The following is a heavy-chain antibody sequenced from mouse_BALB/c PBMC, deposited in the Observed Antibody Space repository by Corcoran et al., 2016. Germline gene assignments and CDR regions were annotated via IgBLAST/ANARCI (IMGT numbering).Heavy chain of an antibody. V-gene: IGHV1S136*01. D-gene: IGHD1-1*01. Sequence: EVQLQQSGPELVKPGASVKMSCKASGYTFTSYVMHWVKQKPGQGLEWIGYINPYNDGTKYNEKFKGKATLTSDKSSSTAYMELSSLTSEDSAVYYCARMTGNTTVVAPFDYWGQGTTLTVSS. J-gene: IGHJ2*01. CDR1: GYTFTSYV. CDR3: ARMTGNTTVVAPFDY. CDR2: INPYNDGT.